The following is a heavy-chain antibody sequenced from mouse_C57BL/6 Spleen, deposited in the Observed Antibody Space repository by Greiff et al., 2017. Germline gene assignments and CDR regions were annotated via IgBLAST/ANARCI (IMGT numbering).Heavy chain of an antibody. D-gene: IGHD4-1*01. V-gene: IGHV5-15*01. CDR2: ISNLAYSL. J-gene: IGHJ2*01. CDR1: GFTFSDYG. Sequence: EVKLMESGGGLVQPGGSLKLSCAASGFTFSDYGMAWVRQAPRKGPEWVAFISNLAYSLYYADTVTGRFTISRENAKNPLYLEMSSRRSEDTAMYYCARQTGTNYFDYWGQGTTLTVSS. CDR3: ARQTGTNYFDY.